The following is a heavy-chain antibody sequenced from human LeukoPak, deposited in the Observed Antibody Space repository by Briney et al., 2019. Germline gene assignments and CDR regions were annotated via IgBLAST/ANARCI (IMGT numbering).Heavy chain of an antibody. V-gene: IGHV3-7*01. CDR1: GFTFSSYW. CDR3: ANHLACGSTTCPSFDN. Sequence: GGSLRLSCAASGFTFSSYWMSWVRQAPGKGLEWVINMNQDGREKYYVDSVKGRFTISRDNAKNSLSLQMNNLRAEDTAVYYCANHLACGSTTCPSFDNWGQGTLDTVSS. D-gene: IGHD2-15*01. J-gene: IGHJ4*02. CDR2: MNQDGREK.